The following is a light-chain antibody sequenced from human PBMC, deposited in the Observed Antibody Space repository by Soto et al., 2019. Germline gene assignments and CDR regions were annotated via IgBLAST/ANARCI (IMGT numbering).Light chain of an antibody. J-gene: IGKJ1*01. CDR2: DDS. CDR3: QQYSSFPRT. CDR1: QPIGSW. Sequence: DIQMTQSPSTLSASVGDRVTITCRASQPIGSWLAWYQKKPGKAPELLIYDDSSLEGGVPSRFSGSGSGTEFSLTITSLQPDDFATFYCQQYSSFPRTFGQGTKVEIK. V-gene: IGKV1-5*01.